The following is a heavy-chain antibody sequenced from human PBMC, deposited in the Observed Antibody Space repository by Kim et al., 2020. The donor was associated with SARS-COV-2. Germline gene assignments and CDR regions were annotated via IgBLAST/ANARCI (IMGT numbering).Heavy chain of an antibody. Sequence: SVKVSCKASGGTFSSYAISWVRQAPGQGLEWMGGIIPIFGTANYAQKFQGRVTITADESTSTAYMELSSLRYEDTAVYYCARGELGYCSSTSCSNYFDYWGQGTLVTVSS. D-gene: IGHD2-2*01. CDR2: IIPIFGTA. V-gene: IGHV1-69*13. CDR3: ARGELGYCSSTSCSNYFDY. CDR1: GGTFSSYA. J-gene: IGHJ4*02.